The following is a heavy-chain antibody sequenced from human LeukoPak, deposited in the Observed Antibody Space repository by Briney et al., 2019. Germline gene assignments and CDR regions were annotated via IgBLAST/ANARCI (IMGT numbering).Heavy chain of an antibody. CDR1: GGSSSGYY. CDR2: INHSGST. J-gene: IGHJ3*02. CDR3: ARVDGRYYYGSGSYSLALDAFDI. V-gene: IGHV4-34*01. D-gene: IGHD3-10*01. Sequence: PSETLSLTCAVYGGSSSGYYWSWIRQPPGKGLEWIGEINHSGSTNYNPSLKSRVTMSVDTSKNQFSLKLSSVTAADTAVYYCARVDGRYYYGSGSYSLALDAFDIWGQGTMVTVSS.